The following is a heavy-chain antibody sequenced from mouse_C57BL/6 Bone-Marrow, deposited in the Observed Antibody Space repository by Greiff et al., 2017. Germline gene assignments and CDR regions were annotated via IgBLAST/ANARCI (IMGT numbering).Heavy chain of an antibody. Sequence: EVKLVESGGGLVKPGGSLKLSCAASGFTFSSYAMSWVRQTPEKRLEWVATISDGGSYTYYPDNVKGRFTISRDNAKNNLYLQMSHLKSEDTAMYYCAIITTVVATDYAMDYWGQGTSVTVSS. J-gene: IGHJ4*01. CDR3: AIITTVVATDYAMDY. CDR2: ISDGGSYT. D-gene: IGHD1-1*01. CDR1: GFTFSSYA. V-gene: IGHV5-4*03.